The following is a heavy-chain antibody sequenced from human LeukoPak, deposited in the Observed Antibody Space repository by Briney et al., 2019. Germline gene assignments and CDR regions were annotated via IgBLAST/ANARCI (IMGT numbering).Heavy chain of an antibody. J-gene: IGHJ4*02. Sequence: GASVKVSCKASGYTFTSYGISWVRQAPGQGLEWMGWISAYNGNTNYAQKLQGRVTMTTDTSTSTAYMELRSLRSDDTAVYYCARRSSTYSSPHSVDYWGQGTLVTVSS. D-gene: IGHD6-13*01. V-gene: IGHV1-18*01. CDR1: GYTFTSYG. CDR3: ARRSSTYSSPHSVDY. CDR2: ISAYNGNT.